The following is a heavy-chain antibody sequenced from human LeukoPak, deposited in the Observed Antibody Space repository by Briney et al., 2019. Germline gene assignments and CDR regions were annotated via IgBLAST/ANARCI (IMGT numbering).Heavy chain of an antibody. J-gene: IGHJ4*02. CDR2: IYYSGSI. V-gene: IGHV4-59*01. Sequence: SETLSLTCTVSGGTISSYYWSWIRQPPGKGLEWMGYIYYSGSINYNPSLKSRVTISVDTSKNQFSLKLSSVTAADTAVYYCARDMPYSSSWHRLDYWGQGTLVTVSS. D-gene: IGHD6-13*01. CDR1: GGTISSYY. CDR3: ARDMPYSSSWHRLDY.